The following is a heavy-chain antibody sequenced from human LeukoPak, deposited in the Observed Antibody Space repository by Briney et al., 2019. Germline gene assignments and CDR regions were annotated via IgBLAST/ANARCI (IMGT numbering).Heavy chain of an antibody. J-gene: IGHJ6*03. V-gene: IGHV1-8*01. CDR3: GRAITIFDYYYMDV. CDR1: GDTFTTYD. D-gene: IGHD3-3*01. CDR2: MNPKSGNT. Sequence: GASVKVSCKASGDTFTTYDINWLRQAPGQGLELMGWMNPKSGNTVYAQKFQGRVIMTRDTSKSTAYMELSSLRSEDTAVYYCGRAITIFDYYYMDVWGKGSTVTVSS.